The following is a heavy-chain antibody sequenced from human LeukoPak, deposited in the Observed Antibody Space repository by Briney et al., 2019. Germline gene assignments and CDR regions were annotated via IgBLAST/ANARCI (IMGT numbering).Heavy chain of an antibody. CDR3: AREFRKPSTGD. D-gene: IGHD1-14*01. V-gene: IGHV3-33*08. CDR1: GFTFSSYA. Sequence: GRSLRLSCAASGFTFSSYAMHWVRQAPGKGLEWVAVISYDGSNKYYADSVKGRFTISRDNAKNTLYLQMNSLRAEDTAVYFCAREFRKPSTGDWGQGTLVTVSS. J-gene: IGHJ4*02. CDR2: ISYDGSNK.